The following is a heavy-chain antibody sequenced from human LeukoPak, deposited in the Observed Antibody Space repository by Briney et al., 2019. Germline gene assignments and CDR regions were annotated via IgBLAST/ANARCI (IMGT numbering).Heavy chain of an antibody. J-gene: IGHJ6*03. D-gene: IGHD4-17*01. CDR2: IYTSGST. Sequence: PSETLSLTCAVSGYSISSGYYWSWIRQPAGKGLEWIGRIYTSGSTNYNPSLKSRVTISVDTSKNQFSLKLSSVTAADTAVYYCARDTEYYYYYHMDVWGKGTTVTVSS. CDR3: ARDTEYYYYYHMDV. V-gene: IGHV4-61*02. CDR1: GYSISSGYY.